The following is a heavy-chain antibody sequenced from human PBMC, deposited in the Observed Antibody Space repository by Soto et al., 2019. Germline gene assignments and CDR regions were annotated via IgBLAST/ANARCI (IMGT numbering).Heavy chain of an antibody. CDR1: GFTFSSYG. Sequence: GGSLRLSCAASGFTFSSYGMHWVRQAPGKGLEWVGRIKSKTDGGTTDYAAPVKGRFTISRDDSKNTLYLQMSSLRAEDTAVYYCARDLSGTTSFDGGEDYYYYYGMDVWGQGTTVTVSS. J-gene: IGHJ6*02. D-gene: IGHD1-1*01. CDR3: ARDLSGTTSFDGGEDYYYYYGMDV. V-gene: IGHV3-15*01. CDR2: IKSKTDGGTT.